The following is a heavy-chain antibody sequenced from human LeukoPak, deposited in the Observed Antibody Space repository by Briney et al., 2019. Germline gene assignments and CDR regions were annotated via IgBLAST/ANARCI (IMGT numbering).Heavy chain of an antibody. CDR1: GFTFSSYG. D-gene: IGHD3-10*01. CDR3: AKVEGGMVRGVIIAP. V-gene: IGHV3-30*02. Sequence: GGSLRLSCATSGFTFSSYGMHWVRQAPGKGLEWVAFIRYDGSNKYYADSVKGRFTIFRDNSKNTLYLQMNSLRAEDTAVYYCAKVEGGMVRGVIIAPWGQGTLVTVSS. J-gene: IGHJ4*02. CDR2: IRYDGSNK.